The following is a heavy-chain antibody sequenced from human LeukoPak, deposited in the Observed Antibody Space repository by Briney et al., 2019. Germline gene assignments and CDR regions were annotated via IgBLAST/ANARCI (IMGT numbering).Heavy chain of an antibody. CDR1: GFTFSSYA. D-gene: IGHD3-3*01. CDR3: AKTPADFLEWLFKSFRSFDY. V-gene: IGHV3-23*01. J-gene: IGHJ4*02. CDR2: ISGSGGST. Sequence: PGGSLRLSCAASGFTFSSYAMSWVRQAPGKGLEWVSAISGSGGSTYYADSVKGRFTISRDNSRNTLYLQMNSLRAEDTAVYYCAKTPADFLEWLFKSFRSFDYWGQGTLVTVSS.